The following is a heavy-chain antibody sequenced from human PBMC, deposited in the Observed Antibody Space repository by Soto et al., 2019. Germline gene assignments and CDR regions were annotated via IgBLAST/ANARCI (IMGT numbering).Heavy chain of an antibody. CDR2: ISSSSSYI. D-gene: IGHD2-15*01. CDR1: GFTFSSYS. V-gene: IGHV3-21*01. J-gene: IGHJ4*02. CDR3: ARAYCRGGSCYSGDLCGY. Sequence: GGSLRLSWAASGFTFSSYSMNWVRHAPGKGLEWVSSISSSSSYIYYADSLKGRFTICRDNTKNSLYLQVNSFRAEDTAVYYCARAYCRGGSCYSGDLCGYWGQGTRGTVAS.